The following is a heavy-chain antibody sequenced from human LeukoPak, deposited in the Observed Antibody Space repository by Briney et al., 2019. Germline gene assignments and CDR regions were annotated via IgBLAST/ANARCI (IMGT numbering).Heavy chain of an antibody. CDR2: INPNSGGT. Sequence: GASVKVFCKASGYTFTGYYMHWVRQAPGQGLEWMGWINPNSGGTNYAQKFQGRVTMTRDTSISTAYMELSRLRSDDTAVYYCARAAKGYIAAAGTLAFDIWGQGTMVTVSS. J-gene: IGHJ3*02. V-gene: IGHV1-2*02. CDR1: GYTFTGYY. D-gene: IGHD6-13*01. CDR3: ARAAKGYIAAAGTLAFDI.